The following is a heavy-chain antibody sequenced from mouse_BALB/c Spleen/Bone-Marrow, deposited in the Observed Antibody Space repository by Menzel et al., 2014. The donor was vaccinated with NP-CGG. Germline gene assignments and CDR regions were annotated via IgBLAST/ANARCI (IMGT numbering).Heavy chain of an antibody. V-gene: IGHV3-1*02. Sequence: EVKLQESGPDLVKPSQSLSLTRTVTGYSITSGYSWHWIRQFPGNKLEWLGYIHYNGNTDYNPSLRSRISITRDTSKNQFFLQLNSVTTEDTATYYCARFYGSYSYWGQGTTLTVSS. J-gene: IGHJ2*01. CDR2: IHYNGNT. CDR1: GYSITSGYS. CDR3: ARFYGSYSY. D-gene: IGHD1-1*02.